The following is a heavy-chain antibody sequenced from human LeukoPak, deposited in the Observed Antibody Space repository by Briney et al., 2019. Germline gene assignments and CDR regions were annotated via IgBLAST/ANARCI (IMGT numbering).Heavy chain of an antibody. CDR1: GFTFSRSW. V-gene: IGHV3-7*03. CDR3: ATGASGSWDF. CDR2: ISPDGSTK. Sequence: PGGSLRLSCAASGFTFSRSWMSWVRQPPGKGLEWVANISPDGSTKYHMGSVKGRFTISRDNVKDSLYLEMSRLRDDDTAMYYCATGASGSWDFGGQGTLVTVSS. J-gene: IGHJ4*02. D-gene: IGHD6-13*01.